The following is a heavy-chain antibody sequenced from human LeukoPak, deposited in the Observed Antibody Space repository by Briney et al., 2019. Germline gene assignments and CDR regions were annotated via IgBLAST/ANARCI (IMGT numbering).Heavy chain of an antibody. CDR3: ARRKNVDTAMGY. V-gene: IGHV1-2*02. CDR1: GYSFTGYY. CDR2: INPNSGGT. J-gene: IGHJ4*02. Sequence: GASVKVSCKASGYSFTGYYMHWVRQAPGQGLEWMGWINPNSGGTNYAQKFQGRVTMTRDTSISTAYMELSRLRSDDTAVYYCARRKNVDTAMGYWGQGTLVTVSS. D-gene: IGHD5-18*01.